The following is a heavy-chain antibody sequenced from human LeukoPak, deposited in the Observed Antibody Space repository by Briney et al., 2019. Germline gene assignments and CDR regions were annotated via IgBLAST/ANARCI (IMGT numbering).Heavy chain of an antibody. CDR3: AREKGDEGYFDY. J-gene: IGHJ4*02. V-gene: IGHV3-30-3*01. Sequence: GGSLRLSCAASGFTFSSYAMHWVRQAPGKGLEWVAVISYDGSNKYYADSVKGRFTISRDNSKNTLYLQMNSLRAEDTAVYYCAREKGDEGYFDYWGQGTLVTVSS. CDR1: GFTFSSYA. CDR2: ISYDGSNK.